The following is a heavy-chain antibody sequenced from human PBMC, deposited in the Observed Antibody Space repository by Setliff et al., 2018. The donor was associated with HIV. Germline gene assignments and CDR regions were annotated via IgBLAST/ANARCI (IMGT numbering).Heavy chain of an antibody. J-gene: IGHJ4*02. V-gene: IGHV1-46*01. CDR1: GYTFTIYY. CDR3: AREYHIASTDTRLANYFDS. Sequence: ASVKVSCKTSGYTFTIYYMHWVRQAPGQGLEWMGIINPSGGSTSYAQKFEGRVTMTSDTSTNTVYMELSSLRSEDTAVYNCAREYHIASTDTRLANYFDSWGQGTLVTVSS. CDR2: INPSGGST. D-gene: IGHD3-3*02.